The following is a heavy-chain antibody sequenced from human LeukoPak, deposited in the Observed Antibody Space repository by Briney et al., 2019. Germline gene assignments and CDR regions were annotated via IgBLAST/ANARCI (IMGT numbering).Heavy chain of an antibody. CDR3: ARRLYDSSGYSHLDAFDI. CDR1: GYSISSGYY. V-gene: IGHV4-38-2*02. J-gene: IGHJ3*02. D-gene: IGHD3-22*01. Sequence: SQTLSLTCTVSGYSISSGYYWGWIRQPPGKGLEWIGSIYHSGSTYYNPSLKSRVTISVDTSKNQFSLKLSSVTAADTAVYYCARRLYDSSGYSHLDAFDIWGQGTMVTVSS. CDR2: IYHSGST.